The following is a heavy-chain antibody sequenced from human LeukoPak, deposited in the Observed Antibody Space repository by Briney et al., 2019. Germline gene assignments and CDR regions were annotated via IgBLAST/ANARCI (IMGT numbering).Heavy chain of an antibody. CDR2: IYYSGST. Sequence: SPSETLSLTCTVSGGSISSSSYYWGWIRQPPGKGLEWIGSIYYSGSTYYSPSLKSRVTISVDTSKNQFSLKLRSVTAADTAVYYCARLRYYGSGSYYLDYWGQGTLVTVSS. V-gene: IGHV4-39*01. D-gene: IGHD3-10*01. CDR1: GGSISSSSYY. CDR3: ARLRYYGSGSYYLDY. J-gene: IGHJ4*02.